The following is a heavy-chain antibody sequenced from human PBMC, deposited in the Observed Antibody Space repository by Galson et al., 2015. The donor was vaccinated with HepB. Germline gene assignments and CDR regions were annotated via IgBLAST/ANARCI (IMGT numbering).Heavy chain of an antibody. CDR2: ITSTSSTI. J-gene: IGHJ3*02. V-gene: IGHV3-48*02. D-gene: IGHD2-2*02. CDR3: ASDQLGYCSAKTCYNSHAFDI. CDR1: GFTFSNYG. Sequence: SLRLSCAASGFTFSNYGMNWVRQAPGKGLEWVSYITSTSSTIYYADSVKGRFTMSRDNAKNSLYLQMDSLRDEDTAVYYCASDQLGYCSAKTCYNSHAFDIWGRGTMVTVSS.